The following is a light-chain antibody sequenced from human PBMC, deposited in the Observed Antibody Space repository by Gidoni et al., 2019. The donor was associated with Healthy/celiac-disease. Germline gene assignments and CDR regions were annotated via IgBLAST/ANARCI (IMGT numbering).Light chain of an antibody. CDR1: QSVSRN. CDR3: QQYNNWWT. J-gene: IGKJ1*01. Sequence: IVMTQSPATLSVSPGERATLSCRASQSVSRNLAWYQQKPGQAPRLLIYGSSTRATGIPARFSGSGAGTEFTLTISSLQSEDFAVYYCQQYNNWWTFGQGTKVEIK. V-gene: IGKV3-15*01. CDR2: GSS.